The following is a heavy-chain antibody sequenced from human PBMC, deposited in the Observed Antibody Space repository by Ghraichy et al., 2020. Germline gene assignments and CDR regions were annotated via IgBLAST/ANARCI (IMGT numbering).Heavy chain of an antibody. Sequence: GGSLRLSCAASGFTFDDYTMHWVRQAPGKGLEWVSLISWDGGSTYYADSVKGRFTISRDNSKNSLYLQMNSLRTEDTALYYCAKAYIVGGSRARWLQLADWGQGTLVTVSS. D-gene: IGHD5-24*01. CDR3: AKAYIVGGSRARWLQLAD. CDR2: ISWDGGST. CDR1: GFTFDDYT. J-gene: IGHJ4*02. V-gene: IGHV3-43*01.